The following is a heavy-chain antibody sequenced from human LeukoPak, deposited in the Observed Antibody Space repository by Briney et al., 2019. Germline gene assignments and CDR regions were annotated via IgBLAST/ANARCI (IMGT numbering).Heavy chain of an antibody. V-gene: IGHV3-23*01. D-gene: IGHD3-10*01. Sequence: PGGSLRLSCAASGFTFSSYAMSWVRQAPGKGLEWVSAITGSGGTTYYADSVKGRFTISRDNSKDTLYLQMNSLRAEDTAVYYRAKPTHGSGSLTPFDPWGQGTLVTVSS. J-gene: IGHJ5*02. CDR3: AKPTHGSGSLTPFDP. CDR1: GFTFSSYA. CDR2: ITGSGGTT.